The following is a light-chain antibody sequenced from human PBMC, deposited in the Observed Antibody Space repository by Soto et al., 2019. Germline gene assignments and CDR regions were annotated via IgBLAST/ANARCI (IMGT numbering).Light chain of an antibody. CDR3: MQASQLRT. CDR1: ESLLHTSGKTY. CDR2: QIS. J-gene: IGKJ1*01. V-gene: IGKV2-24*01. Sequence: IVLTQTPHSPPVTLGQSSSISCSSTESLLHTSGKTYLSWLQLRPGQPPRLLLYQISQRPPGVPDRFTGSGAGTNFTLTISGVEADDIGIYYCMQASQLRTFGQGTKVDI.